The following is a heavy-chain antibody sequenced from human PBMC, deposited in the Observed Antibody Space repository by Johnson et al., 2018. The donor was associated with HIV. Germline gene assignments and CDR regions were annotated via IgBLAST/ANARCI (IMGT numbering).Heavy chain of an antibody. J-gene: IGHJ3*02. CDR3: ARVAYSSSYLDVFDI. D-gene: IGHD6-19*01. CDR2: IYSGGST. Sequence: VQLVESGGGLVQPGGSLRLSCAASGFSVSSNYMSWVRQAPGKGLEWVSVIYSGGSTYYADSVKGRFTISRDNSKNSLYLQMNSLRAEDTAVYYCARVAYSSSYLDVFDIWSQGTMVTVSS. V-gene: IGHV3-66*01. CDR1: GFSVSSNY.